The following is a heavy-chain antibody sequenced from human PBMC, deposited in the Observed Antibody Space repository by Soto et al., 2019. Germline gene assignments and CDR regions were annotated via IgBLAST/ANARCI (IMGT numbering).Heavy chain of an antibody. Sequence: QVQLVESGGGVVQPGRSLRLSCAASGFTFSSYAMHWVRQAPGKGLEWVAVISYDGSNKYYADSVKGRFTISRDNSKNTLYLQMNSRRAEDTAVYYCARDTRPTYCTNGVCYDGYFDYWGQGTLVTVSS. J-gene: IGHJ4*02. CDR3: ARDTRPTYCTNGVCYDGYFDY. CDR1: GFTFSSYA. CDR2: ISYDGSNK. V-gene: IGHV3-30-3*01. D-gene: IGHD2-8*01.